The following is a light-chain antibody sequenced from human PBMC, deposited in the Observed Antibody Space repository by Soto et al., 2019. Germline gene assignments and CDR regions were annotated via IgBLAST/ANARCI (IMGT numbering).Light chain of an antibody. CDR3: QSYDNSLGGSVV. CDR2: GNN. Sequence: QSVLTQPPSVSGAPGQRVTISCTGSTSNIGSIFDVHWYQLLPGAAPKLLVFGNNNRPSGVPDRFSGAKSGTSASLTITGLQPEDEADYYCQSYDNSLGGSVVFGGGTNLTVL. V-gene: IGLV1-40*01. CDR1: TSNIGSIFD. J-gene: IGLJ2*01.